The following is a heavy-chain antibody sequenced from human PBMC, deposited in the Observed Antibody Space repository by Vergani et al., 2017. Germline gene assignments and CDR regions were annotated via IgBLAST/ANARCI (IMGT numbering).Heavy chain of an antibody. CDR3: AREYSSSVGFLAY. CDR1: GYSISSGYY. J-gene: IGHJ4*02. CDR2: IYHSGST. V-gene: IGHV4-38-2*02. D-gene: IGHD6-6*01. Sequence: QVQLQESGPGLVKPSETLSLTCTVSGYSISSGYYWGWIRQPPGKGLEWIGSIYHSGSTYYNPSLKSRVTISVDTSKNQFSLKLSSVTAADTAVYYCAREYSSSVGFLAYWDQGTLVTVSS.